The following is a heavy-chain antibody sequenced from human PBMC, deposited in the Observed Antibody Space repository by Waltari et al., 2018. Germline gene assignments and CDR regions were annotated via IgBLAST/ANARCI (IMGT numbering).Heavy chain of an antibody. Sequence: EVQLVESGGGLVKPGGSLRLSCAASGLTFSSYSMNWFRQAPGKGLEWVSSISSSSSYIYYAASVKDRFTISRDNAKNSLYLQMNSLRAEDTAVYYCARGRQQLHYWGQGTLVTVSS. D-gene: IGHD6-13*01. J-gene: IGHJ4*02. CDR1: GLTFSSYS. CDR3: ARGRQQLHY. V-gene: IGHV3-21*01. CDR2: ISSSSSYI.